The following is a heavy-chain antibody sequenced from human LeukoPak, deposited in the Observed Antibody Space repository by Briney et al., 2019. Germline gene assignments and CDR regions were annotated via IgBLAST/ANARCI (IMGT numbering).Heavy chain of an antibody. CDR2: INHSGST. V-gene: IGHV4-34*01. D-gene: IGHD6-19*01. CDR3: ARAVSGRFDY. Sequence: SETLSLTCAVYGGSFSGYYWSWIRQPPGKGLEWIGEINHSGSTNYNPSLKSRVTISVDTSKNQFSLKLSSVTAADTAMYYCARAVSGRFDYWGQGTLVTVSS. J-gene: IGHJ4*02. CDR1: GGSFSGYY.